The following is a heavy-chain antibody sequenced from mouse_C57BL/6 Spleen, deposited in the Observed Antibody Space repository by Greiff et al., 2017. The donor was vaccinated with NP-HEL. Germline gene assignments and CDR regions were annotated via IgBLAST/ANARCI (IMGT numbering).Heavy chain of an antibody. J-gene: IGHJ2*01. V-gene: IGHV1-15*01. CDR1: GYTFTDYE. CDR2: IDPETGGT. Sequence: QVQLQQSGAELVRPGASVTLSCKASGYTFTDYELHWVKQTPVHGLEWIGAIDPETGGTAYNQKFKGKAILTADKSSSTAYMELRSLTSEDSAVYYCTRVGEIYYYGSRYYFDYWGQGTTLTVSS. D-gene: IGHD1-1*01. CDR3: TRVGEIYYYGSRYYFDY.